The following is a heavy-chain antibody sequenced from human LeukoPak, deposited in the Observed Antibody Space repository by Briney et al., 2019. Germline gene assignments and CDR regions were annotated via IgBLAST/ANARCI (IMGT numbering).Heavy chain of an antibody. CDR1: GFTFSSYA. CDR3: AREVFGYYDSSGYHNYNWFDP. V-gene: IGHV3-30-3*01. CDR2: ISYDGSNK. D-gene: IGHD3-22*01. Sequence: PGRSLRLSCTASGFTFSSYARHWVRQAPGKGLEWVAVISYDGSNKYYADTVKGRFTISRDNSKNTLYLQMNSLRAEDTAVYYCAREVFGYYDSSGYHNYNWFDPLGQRTLVTVSS. J-gene: IGHJ5*02.